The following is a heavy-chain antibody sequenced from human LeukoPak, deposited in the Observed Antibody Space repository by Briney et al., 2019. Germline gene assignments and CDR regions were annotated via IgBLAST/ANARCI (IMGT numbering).Heavy chain of an antibody. J-gene: IGHJ4*02. D-gene: IGHD3-3*01. CDR2: IYTSGST. Sequence: ASETLPLTCTVSGGSISSYYWSWIRQPAGKGLEWIGRIYTSGSTNYNPSLKSRVTMSVDTSKNQFSLKLSSVTAADTAVYYCAGYDFWSGYYLGYWGQGTLVTVSS. V-gene: IGHV4-4*07. CDR3: AGYDFWSGYYLGY. CDR1: GGSISSYY.